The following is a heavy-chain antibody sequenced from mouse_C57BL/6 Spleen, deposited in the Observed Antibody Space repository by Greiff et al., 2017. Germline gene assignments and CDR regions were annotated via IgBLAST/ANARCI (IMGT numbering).Heavy chain of an antibody. CDR1: GYTFTSYW. CDR3: ARDSSGYGFAY. CDR2: IYPGSGST. V-gene: IGHV1-55*01. D-gene: IGHD3-2*02. J-gene: IGHJ3*01. Sequence: QVHVKQPGAELVKPGASVKMSCKASGYTFTSYWITWVKQRPGQGLEWIGDIYPGSGSTNYNEKFKSKATLTVDTSSSTAYMQLSSLTSEDSAVYYCARDSSGYGFAYWGQGTLVTVSA.